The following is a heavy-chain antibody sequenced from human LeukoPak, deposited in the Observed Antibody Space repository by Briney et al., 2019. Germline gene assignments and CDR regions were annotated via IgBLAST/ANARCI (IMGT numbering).Heavy chain of an antibody. CDR1: GYTFTGYG. J-gene: IGHJ5*02. D-gene: IGHD7-27*01. Sequence: ASVKVSCKASGYTFTGYGISWVRQAPGQGLEWMGWISAYNGNTNYAQKFQGRVTMTEDTSTDTAYMELSSLRSDDTAVYYCAKAPFTNWSGWFDPWGQGTLVTVSS. CDR2: ISAYNGNT. V-gene: IGHV1-18*01. CDR3: AKAPFTNWSGWFDP.